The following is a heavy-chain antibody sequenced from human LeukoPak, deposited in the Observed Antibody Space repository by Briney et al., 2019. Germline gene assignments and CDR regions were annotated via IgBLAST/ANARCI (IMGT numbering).Heavy chain of an antibody. CDR2: VSGSGDST. V-gene: IGHV3-23*01. CDR3: AKENGYSLEYFQH. D-gene: IGHD5-24*01. Sequence: GGSLRLSCAASGFTFNGYWMSWVRQAPGKGLEWVSGVSGSGDSTYYADSVKGRFTISRDNSKNTLYLQMNSLRAEDTAIYYCAKENGYSLEYFQHWGQGTLVTVSS. J-gene: IGHJ1*01. CDR1: GFTFNGYW.